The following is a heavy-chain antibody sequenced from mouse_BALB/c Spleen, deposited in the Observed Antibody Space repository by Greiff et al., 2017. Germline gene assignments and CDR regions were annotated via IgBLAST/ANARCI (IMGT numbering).Heavy chain of an antibody. D-gene: IGHD1-2*01. CDR3: ARDYGYGYAMDY. J-gene: IGHJ4*01. CDR1: GFTFSSFG. CDR2: ISSGSSTI. Sequence: EVKLVESGGGLVQPGGSRKLSCAASGFTFSSFGMHWVRQAPEKGLEWVAYISSGSSTIYYADTVKGRFTLSRDNPKNTLFLQMTSLRSEDTAMYYGARDYGYGYAMDYWGQGTTVTVSS. V-gene: IGHV5-17*02.